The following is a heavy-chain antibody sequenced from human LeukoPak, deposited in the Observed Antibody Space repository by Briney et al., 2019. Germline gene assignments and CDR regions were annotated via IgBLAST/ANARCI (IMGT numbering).Heavy chain of an antibody. CDR2: INHSGST. Sequence: SETLSLTCAVYGGSFSGYYWSWIRQPPGKGLEWIGEINHSGSTNYNPSLKSRVTISVDTSKNQFSLKLSSVTAGDTAVCYCARGSGSSPSYFDYWGQGTLVTVSS. J-gene: IGHJ4*02. V-gene: IGHV4-34*01. D-gene: IGHD6-6*01. CDR3: ARGSGSSPSYFDY. CDR1: GGSFSGYY.